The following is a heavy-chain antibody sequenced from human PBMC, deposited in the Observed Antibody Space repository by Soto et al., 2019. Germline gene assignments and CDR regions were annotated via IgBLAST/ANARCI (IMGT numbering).Heavy chain of an antibody. J-gene: IGHJ3*02. D-gene: IGHD2-15*01. CDR2: INHSGST. CDR1: GGSFSGYY. CDR3: AGSGSVVVVAATRENDAFDI. Sequence: SETLSLTCAVYGGSFSGYYWSWIRQPPGKGLEWIGEINHSGSTNYNPSLKSRVTISVDTSKNQFSLKLSSVTAADTAVYYCAGSGSVVVVAATRENDAFDIWGQGTMVTVSS. V-gene: IGHV4-34*01.